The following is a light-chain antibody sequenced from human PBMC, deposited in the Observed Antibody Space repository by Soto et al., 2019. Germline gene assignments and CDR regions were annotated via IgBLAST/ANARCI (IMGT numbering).Light chain of an antibody. Sequence: QSVLTQPASVSGSPGQSITISCTGTSSDVGGYNYVSWYQQHPGKAPKLMIYDVTNRPSGVSNRFSASKSGNTAFLTISGLQAEDEADYYCSSYTSSSTVIFGGGTKLTVL. CDR2: DVT. J-gene: IGLJ2*01. CDR3: SSYTSSSTVI. V-gene: IGLV2-14*01. CDR1: SSDVGGYNY.